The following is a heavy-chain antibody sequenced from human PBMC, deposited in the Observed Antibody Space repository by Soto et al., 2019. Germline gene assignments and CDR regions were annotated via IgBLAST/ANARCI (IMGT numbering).Heavy chain of an antibody. V-gene: IGHV3-33*01. Sequence: GGSLRLSCAASGFTFSSYGMHWVRQAPGKGLEWVAVIWYDGSNKYYADSVKGRFTISRDNSKNTLYLQMNSLRAEDTAVYYCACPYYYDSSGSNGGDAFDIWGQGTMVTVSS. CDR1: GFTFSSYG. CDR2: IWYDGSNK. D-gene: IGHD3-22*01. CDR3: ACPYYYDSSGSNGGDAFDI. J-gene: IGHJ3*02.